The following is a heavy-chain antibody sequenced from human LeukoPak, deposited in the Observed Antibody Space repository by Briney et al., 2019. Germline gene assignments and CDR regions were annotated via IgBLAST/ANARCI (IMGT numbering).Heavy chain of an antibody. CDR1: GFTFSSYS. V-gene: IGHV3-21*01. CDR3: ARDKGEEFHDAFDI. CDR2: ISSSSSYI. Sequence: GGSLRLSCAASGFTFSSYSMNWVRQDPGKGLEWLSSISSSSSYIYYADSVKGRFTISRDNADNSLYLQMNSLRAEDTAVYYCARDKGEEFHDAFDIWGQGTMVTVSS. D-gene: IGHD1-26*01. J-gene: IGHJ3*02.